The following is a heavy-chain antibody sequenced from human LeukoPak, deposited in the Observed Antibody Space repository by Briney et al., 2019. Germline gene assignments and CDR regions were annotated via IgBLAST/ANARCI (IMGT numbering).Heavy chain of an antibody. J-gene: IGHJ6*03. D-gene: IGHD3-10*01. Sequence: GGSLRLSCAASGFTFDDYAMHWVRQAPGKGLEWVSGISWNSGSIGYADSVKGRFTISRDNAKNSLYLQMNSLRAEDMALYYCAKDFGAYYYYQHMDVWGKGTTVTVS. CDR3: AKDFGAYYYYQHMDV. CDR2: ISWNSGSI. CDR1: GFTFDDYA. V-gene: IGHV3-9*03.